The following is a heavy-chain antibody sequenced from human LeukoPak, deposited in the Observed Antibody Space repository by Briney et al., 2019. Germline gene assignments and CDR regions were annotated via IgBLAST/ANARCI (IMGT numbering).Heavy chain of an antibody. J-gene: IGHJ4*02. CDR1: GGSISSYY. D-gene: IGHD3-10*01. V-gene: IGHV4-34*01. Sequence: SETLSLTCTVSGGSISSYYWSWIRQPPGKGLEWIGEINHSGSTNYNPSLKSRVTISVDTSKNQFSLKLSSVTAADTAVYYCAFQGVTAGLINSGYDYWGQGTLVTVSS. CDR2: INHSGST. CDR3: AFQGVTAGLINSGYDY.